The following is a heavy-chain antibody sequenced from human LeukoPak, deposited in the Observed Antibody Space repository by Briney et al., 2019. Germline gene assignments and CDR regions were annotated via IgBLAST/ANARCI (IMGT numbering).Heavy chain of an antibody. Sequence: WASVKVSCKASGYTFTSYGISWVRQAPGQGLEWMGWISAYNGNTNYAQKLQGRVTMTTDTSTTTTYRELRSLRSDDRAVYSCARGPRAVAGENSYSYYMDVGGKGTTVTVS. V-gene: IGHV1-18*01. J-gene: IGHJ6*03. CDR3: ARGPRAVAGENSYSYYMDV. CDR1: GYTFTSYG. D-gene: IGHD6-19*01. CDR2: ISAYNGNT.